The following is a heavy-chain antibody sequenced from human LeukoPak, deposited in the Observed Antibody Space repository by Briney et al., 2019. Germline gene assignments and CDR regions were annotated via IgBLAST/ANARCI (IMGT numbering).Heavy chain of an antibody. CDR2: IIPILGIA. Sequence: ASVKVSCKASGGTFSSYTISWVRQAPGQGLEWMGRIIPILGIANYAQKFQGRVTITADKSTSTAYMELSSLRSEDTAVYYCATVPVAIVVVPNPEYFQHWGQGTLVTVSS. CDR1: GGTFSSYT. D-gene: IGHD3-22*01. CDR3: ATVPVAIVVVPNPEYFQH. V-gene: IGHV1-69*02. J-gene: IGHJ1*01.